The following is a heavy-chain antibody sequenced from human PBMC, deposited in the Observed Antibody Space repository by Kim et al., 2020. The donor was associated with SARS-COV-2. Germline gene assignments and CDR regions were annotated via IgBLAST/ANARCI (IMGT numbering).Heavy chain of an antibody. CDR2: IIPIFGTA. D-gene: IGHD3-10*01. Sequence: SVKVSCKASGGTFSSYAISWVRQAPGQGLEWMGGIIPIFGTANYAQKFQGRVTITADESTSTAYMELSSLRSEDTAVYYCASYYYGSGTEGPHWGQGTLVTVSS. CDR3: ASYYYGSGTEGPH. J-gene: IGHJ4*02. V-gene: IGHV1-69*13. CDR1: GGTFSSYA.